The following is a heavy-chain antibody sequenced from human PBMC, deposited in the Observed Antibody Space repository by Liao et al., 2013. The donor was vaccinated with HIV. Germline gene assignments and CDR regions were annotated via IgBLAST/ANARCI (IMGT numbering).Heavy chain of an antibody. Sequence: QLQLQESGPGLVKPSETLSLTCTVSRGSFTTHYWTWIRQPPGKGLEWIGNIYYGGSTSYNASLRSRVTISMDTSKTQFSLTLISVTGADTAVYYCARDTNFWSGSGGVDLWGQGTLVTVSP. D-gene: IGHD3-3*01. V-gene: IGHV4-59*11. CDR3: ARDTNFWSGSGGVDL. CDR2: IYYGGST. CDR1: RGSFTTHY. J-gene: IGHJ5*02.